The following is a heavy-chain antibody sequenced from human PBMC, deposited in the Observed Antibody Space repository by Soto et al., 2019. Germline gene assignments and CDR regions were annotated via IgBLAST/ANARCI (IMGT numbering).Heavy chain of an antibody. D-gene: IGHD2-15*01. J-gene: IGHJ4*02. CDR2: INPNSGGT. Sequence: RASVKVSCKASGYSFTGYYMHWVRQAPGQGLEWMGWINPNSGGTNYAQKFQGRVTMTRDTSISTAYMELSRLRSDDTALYYCARGSYCSGGTCYFDYWGQGTLVTVSS. CDR3: ARGSYCSGGTCYFDY. CDR1: GYSFTGYY. V-gene: IGHV1-2*02.